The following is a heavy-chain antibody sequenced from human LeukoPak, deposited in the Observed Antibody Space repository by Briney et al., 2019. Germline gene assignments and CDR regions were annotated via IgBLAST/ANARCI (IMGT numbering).Heavy chain of an antibody. CDR2: ISYDGSNK. J-gene: IGHJ3*02. V-gene: IGHV3-30*18. CDR3: AKGRPTIFGVVIGGDDAFDI. CDR1: GFTFSSYA. D-gene: IGHD3-3*01. Sequence: GGSLRLSCAASGFTFSSYAMSWVRQAPGKGLEWVAVISYDGSNKYYADSVKGRFTISRDNSKNTLYLQMNSLRAEDTAVYYCAKGRPTIFGVVIGGDDAFDIWGQGTMVTVSS.